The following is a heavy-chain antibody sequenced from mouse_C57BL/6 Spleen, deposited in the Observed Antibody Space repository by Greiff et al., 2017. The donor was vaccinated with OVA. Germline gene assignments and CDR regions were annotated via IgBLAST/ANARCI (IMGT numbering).Heavy chain of an antibody. CDR3: ACRTDWYFDV. CDR1: GYAFTNYL. Sequence: VQLKQSGAELVRPGTSVKLSCKASGYAFTNYLIAWVKQRPGQGLEWIGVISPGSGGTNYNEKFKGKATLPADKSSSTAYMQLSSLTAEDSAVYDCACRTDWYFDVWGTGTTVTVAS. CDR2: ISPGSGGT. J-gene: IGHJ1*03. D-gene: IGHD6-1*01. V-gene: IGHV1-54*01.